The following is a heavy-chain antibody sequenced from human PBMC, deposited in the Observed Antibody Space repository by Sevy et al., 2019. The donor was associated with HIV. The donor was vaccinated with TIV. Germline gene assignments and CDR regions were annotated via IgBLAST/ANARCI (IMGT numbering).Heavy chain of an antibody. J-gene: IGHJ4*02. V-gene: IGHV3-21*01. CDR3: ATPGLHGPGRPFDY. CDR2: ISSSSSYI. CDR1: GFTFSSYS. Sequence: GGSLRLSCAASGFTFSSYSMNWVRQAPGKGLEWVSSISSSSSYIYYADSVKGRFTISRDNARNSLYLQMNSLRAEDTAVYYCATPGLHGPGRPFDYWGQGTLVTVSS. D-gene: IGHD3-10*01.